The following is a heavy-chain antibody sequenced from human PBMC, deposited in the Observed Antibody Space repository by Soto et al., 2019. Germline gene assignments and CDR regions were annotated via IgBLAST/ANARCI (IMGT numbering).Heavy chain of an antibody. CDR2: ISAFNGIT. V-gene: IGHV1-18*01. D-gene: IGHD1-1*01. CDR3: ARTEPRSGTTIDV. J-gene: IGHJ1*01. CDR1: GYTFTSHG. Sequence: QVQLVQSAAEVKKHGASVKVSCRASGYTFTSHGIAWVRQAPGQVLEWVAWISAFNGITTYAQELRGRITVTTDMSATSSSLELRSLRPDDSATYFCARTEPRSGTTIDVWGQGTLLTVSS.